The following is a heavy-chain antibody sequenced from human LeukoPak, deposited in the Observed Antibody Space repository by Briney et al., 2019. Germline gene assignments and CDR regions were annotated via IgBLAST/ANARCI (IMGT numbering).Heavy chain of an antibody. Sequence: VKVSCKASGYTFTGYYMHWVRQAPGQGLECMGWINPNSGGTNYAQKFQGRITMTRDASIGTAYMELSRLRSDDTAVYYCARELGRNAFDIWGQGTMVTVSS. V-gene: IGHV1-2*02. CDR3: ARELGRNAFDI. J-gene: IGHJ3*02. D-gene: IGHD7-27*01. CDR2: INPNSGGT. CDR1: GYTFTGYY.